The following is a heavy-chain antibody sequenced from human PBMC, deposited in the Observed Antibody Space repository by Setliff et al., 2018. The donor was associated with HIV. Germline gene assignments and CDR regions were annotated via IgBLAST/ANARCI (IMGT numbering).Heavy chain of an antibody. Sequence: SETLSLTCTVSGGSMRNYYWSWIRQPPRKGLEWVGYISYNGITTYNPSLKSRVTISVDTSKNQFSLKLTSVTAADTAVYYCARHRPWEVDVFDIWGQGTMVTV. CDR1: GGSMRNYY. V-gene: IGHV4-59*08. D-gene: IGHD1-26*01. CDR3: ARHRPWEVDVFDI. CDR2: ISYNGIT. J-gene: IGHJ3*02.